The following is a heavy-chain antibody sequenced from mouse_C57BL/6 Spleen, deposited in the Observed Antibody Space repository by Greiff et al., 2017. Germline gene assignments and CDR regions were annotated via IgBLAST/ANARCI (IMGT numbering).Heavy chain of an antibody. CDR2: IYPGSGST. D-gene: IGHD3-2*02. CDR3: ARGTAQATYFDY. Sequence: VQLQQPGAELVKPGASVKMSCKASGYTFTSYWITWVKQRPGQGLEWIGDIYPGSGSTNYNEKFKSKATLTVDTSSSTAYMQLSSLTSEDSAVYYCARGTAQATYFDYWGQGTTLTVSS. J-gene: IGHJ2*01. V-gene: IGHV1-55*01. CDR1: GYTFTSYW.